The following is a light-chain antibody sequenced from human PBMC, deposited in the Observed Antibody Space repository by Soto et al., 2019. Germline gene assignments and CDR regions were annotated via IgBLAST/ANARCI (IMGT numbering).Light chain of an antibody. Sequence: EIVMTQSPATLSVSPGARATLSRTASHSVSSNLAWYQQKPGQAPRLLIYGASSRATGIPDRFSGSGSGTDFTLTSSGLQPEALATYYCQSYHTARPTFGQGTRLEIK. CDR3: QSYHTARPT. V-gene: IGKV3D-15*01. CDR1: HSVSSN. CDR2: GAS. J-gene: IGKJ5*01.